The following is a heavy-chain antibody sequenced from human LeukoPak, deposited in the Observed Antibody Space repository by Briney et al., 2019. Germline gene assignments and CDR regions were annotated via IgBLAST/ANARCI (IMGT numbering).Heavy chain of an antibody. Sequence: GGSLRLSCAASGFTVSSHALSWVRQPSGKGPEWLSAIRGSGGNTFYADCVKGRFSISRDTSKNTVSLQMNSLRAEDTAVYYCARDLYGSGSYGLDYWGQGTLVTVSS. CDR2: IRGSGGNT. V-gene: IGHV3-23*01. D-gene: IGHD3-10*01. CDR3: ARDLYGSGSYGLDY. J-gene: IGHJ4*02. CDR1: GFTVSSHA.